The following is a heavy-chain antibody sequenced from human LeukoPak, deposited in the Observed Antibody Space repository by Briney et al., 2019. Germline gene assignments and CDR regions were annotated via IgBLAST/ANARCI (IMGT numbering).Heavy chain of an antibody. V-gene: IGHV4-59*01. CDR3: ARWIAATSHFDP. Sequence: SETLSLTCSLSAGSISTYYWSWIRQPPGKGLEWIGYIYYSGSTYYNPSLKSRVTISVGTSKNQFSLKVTSVTAADTAVYYCARWIAATSHFDPWGRGALVTVSS. D-gene: IGHD6-13*01. CDR2: IYYSGST. J-gene: IGHJ5*02. CDR1: AGSISTYY.